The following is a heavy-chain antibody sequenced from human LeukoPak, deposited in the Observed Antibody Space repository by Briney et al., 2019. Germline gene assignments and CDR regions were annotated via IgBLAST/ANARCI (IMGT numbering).Heavy chain of an antibody. Sequence: GGSLRLSCAASGFTFSSYWMSWVRQAPGKGLEWVANVKQDGSEKNYVDSVKGRFTISRDNAKNSLYLQMNSLRVEDTAVYYCARDKYGSGSYYNRPDYYYYGMNVWGQGTTVIVSS. D-gene: IGHD3-10*01. J-gene: IGHJ6*02. CDR1: GFTFSSYW. CDR3: ARDKYGSGSYYNRPDYYYYGMNV. V-gene: IGHV3-7*03. CDR2: VKQDGSEK.